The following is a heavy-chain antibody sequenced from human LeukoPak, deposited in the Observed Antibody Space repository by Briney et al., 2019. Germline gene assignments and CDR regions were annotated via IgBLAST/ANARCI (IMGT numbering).Heavy chain of an antibody. J-gene: IGHJ4*02. D-gene: IGHD5-18*01. CDR2: ISGSGGST. V-gene: IGHV3-23*01. CDR1: GFTFSSYA. CDR3: AKEVDTATYYFDY. Sequence: GGSLRLSCAASGFTFSSYAMSWVRQAPGKGLEWVSGISGSGGSTHYADSVKGRFTISRDNSKNTPYLEMNSLRAEDTAVYYCAKEVDTATYYFDYWGQGTLVTVSS.